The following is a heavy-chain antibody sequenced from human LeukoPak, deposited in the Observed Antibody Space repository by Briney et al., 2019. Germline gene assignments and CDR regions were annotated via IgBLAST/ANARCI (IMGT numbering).Heavy chain of an antibody. J-gene: IGHJ5*02. CDR3: ARESGFMMVGEINADNWFDP. D-gene: IGHD3-3*01. V-gene: IGHV3-30*04. CDR2: ISDDGSKR. CDR1: GFTFRDSA. Sequence: GRSLRLSCSGAGFTFRDSAFHWVRQAPGKGLEGVAVISDDGSKRFYADSVKGRFTISRDNSRDTLYLHMQTLRPEDSAVYYCARESGFMMVGEINADNWFDPWGQGTPVTVSS.